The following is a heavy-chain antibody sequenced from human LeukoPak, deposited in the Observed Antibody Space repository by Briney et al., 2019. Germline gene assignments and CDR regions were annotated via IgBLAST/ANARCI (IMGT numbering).Heavy chain of an antibody. J-gene: IGHJ4*02. CDR3: AAYYYGSGSCGQFDY. V-gene: IGHV3-20*04. CDR1: GFDFSSYS. D-gene: IGHD3-10*01. Sequence: PGGSLRLSCAASGFDFSSYSMNWVRQAPGKGLEWVSGINWNGGSTGYADSVKGRFTISRDNAKNSLYLQMNSLRAEDTGFYYCAAYYYGSGSCGQFDYWGQGTLVTVSS. CDR2: INWNGGST.